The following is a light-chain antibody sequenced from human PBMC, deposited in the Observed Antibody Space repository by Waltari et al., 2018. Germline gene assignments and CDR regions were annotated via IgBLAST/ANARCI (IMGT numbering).Light chain of an antibody. CDR1: QSVSSSY. CDR2: GAS. CDR3: QQYGSSPRGT. J-gene: IGKJ2*02. Sequence: EIVLTQSPGTLSLSPGERATLSCRASQSVSSSYLAWYQQKPGQAPRLLIYGASSGATGIPDRFSGSGSGTDFTLTISRLEPEDFAVYYCQQYGSSPRGTFGQGTKLEIK. V-gene: IGKV3-20*01.